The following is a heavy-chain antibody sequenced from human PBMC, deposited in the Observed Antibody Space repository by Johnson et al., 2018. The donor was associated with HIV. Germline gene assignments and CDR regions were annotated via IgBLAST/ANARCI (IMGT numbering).Heavy chain of an antibody. CDR2: ISYDGTNI. Sequence: QVQLVESGGGVVQPGRSLRLSCAASGFTFSSYAMHWVRQAPGKGLEWVAMISYDGTNIDYADSVKGRFTISRDNSKKTLYLQMNSLRAEDTAVYYFASYGYSKSSDAFGICGQGTMVTVSS. CDR1: GFTFSSYA. CDR3: ASYGYSKSSDAFGI. V-gene: IGHV3-30-3*01. J-gene: IGHJ3*02. D-gene: IGHD4-17*01.